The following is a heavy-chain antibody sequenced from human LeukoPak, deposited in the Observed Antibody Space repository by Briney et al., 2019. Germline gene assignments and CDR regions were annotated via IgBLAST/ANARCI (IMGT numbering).Heavy chain of an antibody. Sequence: SETLSLTCTVSGGSISSGDYYWSWIRQPPGKGLEWIGYIYYSGSTYYNPSLKSRVTISVDTSKNQFSLKLSSVTAADTAVYYCARADSSSWENNYYYYYYMDVWGKGTRSPSP. CDR1: GGSISSGDYY. J-gene: IGHJ6*03. V-gene: IGHV4-30-4*08. D-gene: IGHD6-13*01. CDR3: ARADSSSWENNYYYYYYMDV. CDR2: IYYSGST.